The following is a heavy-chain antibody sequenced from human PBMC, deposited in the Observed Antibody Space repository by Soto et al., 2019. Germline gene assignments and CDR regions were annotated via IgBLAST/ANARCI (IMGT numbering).Heavy chain of an antibody. D-gene: IGHD6-6*01. V-gene: IGHV4-34*01. CDR1: GGSFSGYY. Sequence: SETLSLTCAVYGGSFSGYYWSWIRQPPGKGLEWIGEINHSGSTNYNPSLKSRVTISVDTSKNQFSLKLSSVTAADTAVYYCARALRAAARPYVDYWGQGTLVTVSS. CDR2: INHSGST. CDR3: ARALRAAARPYVDY. J-gene: IGHJ4*02.